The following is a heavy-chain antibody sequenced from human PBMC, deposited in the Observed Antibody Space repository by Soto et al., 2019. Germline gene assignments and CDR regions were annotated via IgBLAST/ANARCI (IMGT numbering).Heavy chain of an antibody. D-gene: IGHD5-12*01. J-gene: IGHJ4*02. CDR3: AKVAVEMATIGVNFDY. CDR1: GFTFSSYG. CDR2: ISYDGSNK. Sequence: QVQLVESGGGVVQPGRSLRLSCAASGFTFSSYGMHWVRQAPGKGLEWVAVISYDGSNKYYADSVKGRFTISRDNSKNTLYLQMNSLRAEDTAVYYCAKVAVEMATIGVNFDYWGQGTLVTVSS. V-gene: IGHV3-30*18.